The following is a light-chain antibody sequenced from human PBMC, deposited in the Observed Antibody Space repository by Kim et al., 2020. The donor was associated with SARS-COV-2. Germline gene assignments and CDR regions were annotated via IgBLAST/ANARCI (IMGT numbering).Light chain of an antibody. CDR1: SSDVGGYNY. CDR3: SSYAGSNNWV. J-gene: IGLJ3*02. Sequence: QSALTQPPSASGSPGQSVTISCTGTSSDVGGYNYVSWYQQHPGKAPKLMIYEVSKRPSGVHDRFSGSKSGNTASLTVSGLQAEDEADYYCSSYAGSNNWVFGGGTQLTVL. CDR2: EVS. V-gene: IGLV2-8*01.